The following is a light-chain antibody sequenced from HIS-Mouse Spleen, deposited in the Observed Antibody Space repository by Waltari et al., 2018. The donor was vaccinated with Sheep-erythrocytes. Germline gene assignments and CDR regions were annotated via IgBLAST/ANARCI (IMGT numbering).Light chain of an antibody. Sequence: PSSLSASVGNRVTITCRASQGIRNDLGWYQQKPGKAPKLLTYAASSVQSGVPSRFSGSGSGTDFTLTISSLQPEDFATYYCLQDYNYPWTFGQGTKVEIK. CDR3: LQDYNYPWT. CDR1: QGIRND. V-gene: IGKV1-6*01. CDR2: AAS. J-gene: IGKJ1*01.